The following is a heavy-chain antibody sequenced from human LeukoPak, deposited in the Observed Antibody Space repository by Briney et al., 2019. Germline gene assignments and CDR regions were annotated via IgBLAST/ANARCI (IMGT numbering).Heavy chain of an antibody. CDR1: GFMFSDYY. V-gene: IGHV3-11*04. CDR3: ARRDWVSGAVRAFDI. D-gene: IGHD3-3*01. CDR2: ISNDSVDK. Sequence: GGSLRLSCVGSGFMFSDYYMSWIRQAPGKGLEWVSYISNDSVDKYYVDSVSGRFTISRDNAKKSMYLQMSGLRVEDTAVYYCARRDWVSGAVRAFDIWGQGTMVTVSS. J-gene: IGHJ3*02.